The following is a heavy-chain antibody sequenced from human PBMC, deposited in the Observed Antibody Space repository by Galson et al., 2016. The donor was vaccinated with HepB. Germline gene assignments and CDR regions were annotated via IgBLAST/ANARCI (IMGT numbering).Heavy chain of an antibody. CDR3: AREIVVIPAATSYGMDV. CDR1: GGTFSNSG. D-gene: IGHD2-2*01. J-gene: IGHJ6*02. CDR2: VIPIFGAP. V-gene: IGHV1-69*01. Sequence: QSGAEVKKSGESLKTSCKASGGTFSNSGISWVRQAPGQGLEWMGGVIPIFGAPKYAQNFQGRVTISADESTSTAYMELNTLRSEDTAIYYCAREIVVIPAATSYGMDVWGPGTTVTVAS.